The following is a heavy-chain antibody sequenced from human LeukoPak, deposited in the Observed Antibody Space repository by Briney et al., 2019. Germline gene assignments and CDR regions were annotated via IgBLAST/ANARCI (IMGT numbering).Heavy chain of an antibody. Sequence: ASVKVSCKVSGYTLTELSMHWVRQAPGKGLEWMGGFDPEDGETIYAQKFQGRVTMTEDTSTDTAYMELSSLRSEDTAVYYCATDKPRPAPEYYYYYMDVWGKGTTVTVSS. CDR1: GYTLTELS. CDR3: ATDKPRPAPEYYYYYMDV. CDR2: FDPEDGET. D-gene: IGHD6-25*01. J-gene: IGHJ6*03. V-gene: IGHV1-24*01.